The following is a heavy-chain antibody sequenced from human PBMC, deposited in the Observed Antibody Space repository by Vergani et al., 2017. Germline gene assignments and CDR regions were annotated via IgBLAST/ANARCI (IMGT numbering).Heavy chain of an antibody. J-gene: IGHJ6*03. CDR1: GGTFSSYA. V-gene: IGHV1-69*01. Sequence: QVQLVQSGAEVKKPGSSVKVSCKASGGTFSSYAISWVRQAPGQGLEWMGGIIPIFGTATYAQKFQGRVTITADESTSTADMELSSLRSEDTAVYYCARVPDIVVVVAATFSNYYYYMDVWGKGTTVTVSS. CDR3: ARVPDIVVVVAATFSNYYYYMDV. CDR2: IIPIFGTA. D-gene: IGHD2-15*01.